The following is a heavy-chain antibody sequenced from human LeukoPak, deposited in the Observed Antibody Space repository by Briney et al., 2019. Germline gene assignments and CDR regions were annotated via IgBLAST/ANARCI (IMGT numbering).Heavy chain of an antibody. CDR1: GFTFSSYV. CDR2: ISGSGST. D-gene: IGHD2-2*01. V-gene: IGHV3-23*01. Sequence: GGSLRLSCAASGFTFSSYVMSWVRQAPGKGLEWVSAISGSGSTYDADSVKGRFTISRDNSKNTLYLQMNSLRAEDTAVYYCAREGSCSTTSCYLVNYWGQGTLDTVSS. J-gene: IGHJ4*02. CDR3: AREGSCSTTSCYLVNY.